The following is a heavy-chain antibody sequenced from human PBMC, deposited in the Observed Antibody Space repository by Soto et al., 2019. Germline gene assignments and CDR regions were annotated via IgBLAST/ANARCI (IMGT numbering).Heavy chain of an antibody. J-gene: IGHJ6*02. V-gene: IGHV3-33*01. CDR1: GFTFSSYG. CDR3: ARDPKYYDFWSAPGGMDV. CDR2: IWYDGSNK. Sequence: QVQLVESGGGVVHPGRSLRLSCAASGFTFSSYGMHWVRQAPGKGLEWVAVIWYDGSNKYYADSVKGRFTISRDNSKNTLYLQMNSLRAEDTAVYYCARDPKYYDFWSAPGGMDVWGQGTTVTVSS. D-gene: IGHD3-3*01.